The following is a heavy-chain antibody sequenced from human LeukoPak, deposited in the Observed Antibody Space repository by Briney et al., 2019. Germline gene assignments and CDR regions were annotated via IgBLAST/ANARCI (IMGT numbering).Heavy chain of an antibody. Sequence: GESLKISCKGSGYSFTTYWIGWVRQMPGKGLEWMGIIYPGDSDTRYRPSFQGQVTISADKSISTAYLHWSSLKASDTAMYYCASQIVGAASRAFDIWGQGTMATVSS. CDR2: IYPGDSDT. CDR1: GYSFTTYW. CDR3: ASQIVGAASRAFDI. V-gene: IGHV5-51*01. J-gene: IGHJ3*02. D-gene: IGHD1-26*01.